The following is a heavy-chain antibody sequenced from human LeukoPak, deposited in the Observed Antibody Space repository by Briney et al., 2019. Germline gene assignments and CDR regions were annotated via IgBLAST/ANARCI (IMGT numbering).Heavy chain of an antibody. CDR1: GFTFSSYS. CDR3: ARDRFYSPHYNLEY. J-gene: IGHJ4*02. CDR2: ISSSSSYI. D-gene: IGHD1-1*01. Sequence: GGSLRLSCAASGFTFSSYSMNWVRQAPGKGLEWVSSISSSSSYIYYADSVKGRFTISRDNAKNSLYLQMNSLRAEDTAVYYCARDRFYSPHYNLEYWGQGTLVTVSS. V-gene: IGHV3-21*01.